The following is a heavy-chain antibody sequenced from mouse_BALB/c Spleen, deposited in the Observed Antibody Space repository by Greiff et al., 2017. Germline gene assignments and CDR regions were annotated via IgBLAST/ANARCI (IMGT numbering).Heavy chain of an antibody. CDR2: IYPGDGDT. CDR3: ASTYDFWFAY. V-gene: IGHV1-87*01. Sequence: SGAELARPGASVKLSCKASGYTFTSYWMQWVKQRPGQGLEWIGAIYPGDGDTRYTQKFKGKATLTADKSSSTAYMQLSSLASEDSAVYYCASTYDFWFAYWGQGTLVTVSA. CDR1: GYTFTSYW. J-gene: IGHJ3*01. D-gene: IGHD2-4*01.